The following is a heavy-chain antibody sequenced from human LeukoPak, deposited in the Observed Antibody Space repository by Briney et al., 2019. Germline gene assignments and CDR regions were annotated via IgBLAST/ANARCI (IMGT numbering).Heavy chain of an antibody. V-gene: IGHV3-30*18. CDR2: ISYDGSNK. CDR3: AKDLRNAALVRYFDY. J-gene: IGHJ4*02. CDR1: GFTFSSYG. Sequence: GGSLRLSCAASGFTFSSYGMHWVRQAPGKGLEWVAVISYDGSNKYYADSVKGRFTISRDNSKNTLYLQMNSLTAEDTAVYYCAKDLRNAALVRYFDYWGQGTLVTVSS. D-gene: IGHD5-18*01.